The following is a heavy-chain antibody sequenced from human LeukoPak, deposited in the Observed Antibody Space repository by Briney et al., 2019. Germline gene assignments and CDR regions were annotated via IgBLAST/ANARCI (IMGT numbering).Heavy chain of an antibody. CDR2: ISSSSSTI. Sequence: GGSLRLSCAASGFTFSSYSMNWVRQAPGKGLEWVSYISSSSSTIYYADSVKGRFTISRDNAKNSLYLQMNSLRAEDTAVYYCATEPIHSSSSYYYYYMDVWGKGTTVTVSS. V-gene: IGHV3-48*01. CDR1: GFTFSSYS. J-gene: IGHJ6*03. CDR3: ATEPIHSSSSYYYYYMDV. D-gene: IGHD6-13*01.